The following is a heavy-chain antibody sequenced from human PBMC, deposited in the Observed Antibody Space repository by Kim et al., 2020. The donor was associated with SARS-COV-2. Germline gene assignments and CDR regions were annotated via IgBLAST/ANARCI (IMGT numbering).Heavy chain of an antibody. CDR1: GFTFDDYA. CDR3: AKDAIPVLPGEFDY. J-gene: IGHJ4*02. V-gene: IGHV3-9*01. CDR2: ISWNSGSI. Sequence: GGSLRLSCAASGFTFDDYAMHWVRQAPGKGLEWVSGISWNSGSIGYADSVKGRFTISRDNAKNSLYLQMNSLRAEDTALYYCAKDAIPVLPGEFDYWGQGTLVTVSS. D-gene: IGHD3-10*01.